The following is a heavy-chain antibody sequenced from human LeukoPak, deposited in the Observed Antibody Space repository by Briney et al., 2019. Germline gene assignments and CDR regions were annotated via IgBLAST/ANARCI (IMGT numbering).Heavy chain of an antibody. CDR3: ARNPGYGLPGLAY. Sequence: SETLSLTCAVYGGSFSGYYWSWIRQPPGKGLEWIGEINHSGSTNYNPSLKSRVTISVDTSKNQLSLKLSSVTAADTAVYYCARNPGYGLPGLAYWGQGTLVTVSS. D-gene: IGHD3/OR15-3a*01. CDR2: INHSGST. CDR1: GGSFSGYY. J-gene: IGHJ4*02. V-gene: IGHV4-34*01.